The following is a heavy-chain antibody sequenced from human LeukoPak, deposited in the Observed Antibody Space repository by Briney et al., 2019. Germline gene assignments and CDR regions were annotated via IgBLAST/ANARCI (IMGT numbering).Heavy chain of an antibody. CDR2: INSDGSST. CDR1: GFTFSSYW. J-gene: IGHJ4*02. V-gene: IGHV3-74*01. D-gene: IGHD6-19*01. CDR3: ARSPPWVAGTGYDY. Sequence: PGGSLRLSCAASGFTFSSYWMHWVRQAPGKGLVWVSRINSDGSSTSYADSVKGRFTTSRDNAKNTLYLQMNSLRAEDTAVYYCARSPPWVAGTGYDYWGQGTLVTVSS.